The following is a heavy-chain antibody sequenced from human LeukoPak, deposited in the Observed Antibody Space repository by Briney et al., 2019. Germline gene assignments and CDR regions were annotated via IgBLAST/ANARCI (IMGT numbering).Heavy chain of an antibody. D-gene: IGHD3-22*01. CDR1: GYTFTGYY. Sequence: ASVKVSCKASGYTFTGYYMHWVRQAPGQGLEWMGRINPNSGGTNYAQKFQGRVTMTRDTSISTAYMELSRLRSDDTAVYYCARGASYYYDSSGYPFHYYMDVWGKGTTVTVSS. CDR2: INPNSGGT. V-gene: IGHV1-2*06. CDR3: ARGASYYYDSSGYPFHYYMDV. J-gene: IGHJ6*03.